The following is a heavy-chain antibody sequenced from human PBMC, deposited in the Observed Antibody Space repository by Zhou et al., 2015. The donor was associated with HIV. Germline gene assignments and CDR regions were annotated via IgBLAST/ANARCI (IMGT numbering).Heavy chain of an antibody. CDR3: AKTYNDFWSGYRAPPGYDWAYYYGMDV. CDR1: GGSFP. Sequence: QVVLIQSGAEVRRPGSSVKISCKASGGSFPVTWVRQAPGQGLEWMGGINPFFGTTNYAQKFQGRVTITADKSTSTAYMELSSLRSEDTAVYYCAKTYNDFWSGYRAPPGYDWAYYYGMDVWGQGTTVTVSS. CDR2: INPFFGTT. J-gene: IGHJ6*02. D-gene: IGHD3-3*01. V-gene: IGHV1-69*06.